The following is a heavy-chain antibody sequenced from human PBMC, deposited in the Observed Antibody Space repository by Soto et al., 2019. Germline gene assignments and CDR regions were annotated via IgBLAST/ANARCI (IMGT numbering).Heavy chain of an antibody. Sequence: QVQLVQSGAEVKKPGSSVKVSCKASGGTFSSYAISWVRQAPGQGLEWMGGIIPIFGTANYAQKFQGRVTITADESTSTAYMELSSLRSEDKGVYYCARPTRYYYDSSGQAAWFDPWGQGTLVTVSS. CDR3: ARPTRYYYDSSGQAAWFDP. V-gene: IGHV1-69*12. D-gene: IGHD3-22*01. J-gene: IGHJ5*02. CDR2: IIPIFGTA. CDR1: GGTFSSYA.